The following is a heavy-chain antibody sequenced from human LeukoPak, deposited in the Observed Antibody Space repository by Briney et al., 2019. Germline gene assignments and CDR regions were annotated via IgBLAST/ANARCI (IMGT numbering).Heavy chain of an antibody. V-gene: IGHV1-2*02. D-gene: IGHD1-26*01. J-gene: IGHJ6*03. CDR1: GYTFTAYY. CDR3: ASTFSGPYYYYYMDV. Sequence: ASVKVSCKASGYTFTAYYIHWIRQAHGQGLEWVGWVNANSGGTNYAQKFQGRVTMTRDTSISTAYMELSRLRSDDTAVYYCASTFSGPYYYYYMDVWGKGTTVTISS. CDR2: VNANSGGT.